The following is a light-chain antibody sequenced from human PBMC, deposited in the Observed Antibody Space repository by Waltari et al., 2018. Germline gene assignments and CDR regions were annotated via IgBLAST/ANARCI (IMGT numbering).Light chain of an antibody. Sequence: DIQMTQSPSSLSASVGDRVTITCRASQSISSYLNWYQKKPGKAPKLLIYAASGLQSGVPSRFSGSGSGSDFTLRISRVEAEDVGVYYCMQAIHTRTFGPGTKVEL. CDR2: AAS. CDR1: QSISSY. V-gene: IGKV1-39*01. J-gene: IGKJ1*01. CDR3: MQAIHTRT.